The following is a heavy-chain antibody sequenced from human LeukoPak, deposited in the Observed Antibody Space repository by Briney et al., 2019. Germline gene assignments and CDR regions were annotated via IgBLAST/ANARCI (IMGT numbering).Heavy chain of an antibody. D-gene: IGHD6-13*01. Sequence: GESLKISCKGSGYTFPYYWIAWVRQMPGKGLEWMGIIYPDDSDTRYSPSFQGLVTISADKSITTAYLQWSSLKASDTAMYYCARLRSSSWYTVDYWGQGTLVTVSS. CDR1: GYTFPYYW. J-gene: IGHJ4*02. CDR2: IYPDDSDT. CDR3: ARLRSSSWYTVDY. V-gene: IGHV5-51*01.